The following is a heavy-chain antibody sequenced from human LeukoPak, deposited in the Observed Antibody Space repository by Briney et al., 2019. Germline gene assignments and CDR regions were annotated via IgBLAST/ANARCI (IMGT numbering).Heavy chain of an antibody. J-gene: IGHJ6*02. CDR2: ISSSSSTI. Sequence: PGGSLRLSCAASGFTFSSYSMNWVRQAPGKGLEWVSYISSSSSTIYYADSVKGRFTISRDNAKNSLYLQMNSLRAEDTAVYYCARDRGYSYGFLYYYYYGMDVWGQGTTVTVSS. D-gene: IGHD5-18*01. CDR3: ARDRGYSYGFLYYYYYGMDV. V-gene: IGHV3-48*01. CDR1: GFTFSSYS.